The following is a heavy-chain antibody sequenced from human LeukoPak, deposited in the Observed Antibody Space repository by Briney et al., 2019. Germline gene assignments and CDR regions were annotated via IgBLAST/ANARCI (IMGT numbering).Heavy chain of an antibody. CDR1: GFTLSDAY. CDR2: ITSKGDGGTT. D-gene: IGHD5-24*01. J-gene: IGHJ4*02. CDR3: LAQYYFDY. V-gene: IGHV3-15*01. Sequence: GGSLRLSCAASGFTLSDAYMTWVRQTPGKGLEWVGRITSKGDGGTTHYAAPGKGRFIISRDDSKGTLYLQLNSLRTDDTAVYYCLAQYYFDYWGRGTLVTVSS.